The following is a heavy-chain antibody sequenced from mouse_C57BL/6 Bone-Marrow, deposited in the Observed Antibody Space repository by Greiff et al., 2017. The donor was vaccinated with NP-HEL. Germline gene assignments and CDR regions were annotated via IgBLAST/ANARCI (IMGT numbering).Heavy chain of an antibody. D-gene: IGHD2-5*01. CDR3: AREDYYSNPFAY. CDR2: IYPRSGNT. Sequence: VQLQQSGAELARPGASVKLSCKASGYTFTSYGISWVKQRTGQGLEWIGEIYPRSGNTYYNEKFKGKATLTADKSSSTAYMELRSLTSEDSAVYFCAREDYYSNPFAYWGQGTLVTVS. CDR1: GYTFTSYG. V-gene: IGHV1-81*01. J-gene: IGHJ3*01.